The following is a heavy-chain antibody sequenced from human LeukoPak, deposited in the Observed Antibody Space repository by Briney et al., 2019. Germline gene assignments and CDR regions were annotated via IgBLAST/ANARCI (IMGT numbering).Heavy chain of an antibody. CDR2: ISSSSSYI. V-gene: IGHV3-21*01. CDR1: GFTFSSYS. D-gene: IGHD3-10*01. Sequence: PGGSLRLSCAASGFTFSSYSMNWVRQAPGRGLEWVSSISSSSSYIYYADSVKGRFTISRDNAKNSLYLQMNSLRAEDTAVYYCASQTIVRGVPPTHYYYYGMDVWGKGTAVTVSS. CDR3: ASQTIVRGVPPTHYYYYGMDV. J-gene: IGHJ6*04.